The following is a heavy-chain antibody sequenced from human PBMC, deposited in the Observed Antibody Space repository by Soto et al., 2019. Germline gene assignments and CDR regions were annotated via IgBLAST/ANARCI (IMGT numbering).Heavy chain of an antibody. CDR3: ARHVVVVAATGWDWYFDL. V-gene: IGHV4-39*01. CDR1: GGSISSSSYY. CDR2: IYYSGST. Sequence: QLQLQESGPGLVKPSETLSLTCTVSGGSISSSSYYWGWIRQPPGKGLEWIGSIYYSGSTYYNPSLKSRVTISVDTSKNQFSLKLSSVTAADTAVYYCARHVVVVAATGWDWYFDLWGRGTLVTVSS. D-gene: IGHD2-15*01. J-gene: IGHJ2*01.